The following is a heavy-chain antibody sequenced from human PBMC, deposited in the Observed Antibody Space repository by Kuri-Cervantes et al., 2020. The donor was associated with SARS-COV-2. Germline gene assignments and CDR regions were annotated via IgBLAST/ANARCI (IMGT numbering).Heavy chain of an antibody. CDR3: ARDCSSPYKYYYYYYMDV. CDR1: GFTFSSFG. Sequence: GESLKISCAASGFTFSSFGMNWVRQAPGKGLEWVSSISSTSSYIYYADSVKGRFTISRDIAKNSLYLQMNSLRAEDTAVYYCARDCSSPYKYYYYYYMDVWGKGTTVTVSS. V-gene: IGHV3-21*01. J-gene: IGHJ6*03. D-gene: IGHD6-13*01. CDR2: ISSTSSYI.